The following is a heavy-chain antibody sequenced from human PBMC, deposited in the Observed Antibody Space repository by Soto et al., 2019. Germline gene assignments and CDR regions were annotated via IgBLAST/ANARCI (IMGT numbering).Heavy chain of an antibody. J-gene: IGHJ4*02. D-gene: IGHD3-16*01. Sequence: QVQLQESGPGLVKPSQTLSLTCTVSGDSISSGGYYWSWIRQHPGKGLEWIGYIYNSGSTYYNPSLKSRITISLDTSKNQFSLRLTSVTAADTAVYYCARGNMIIRPFDYWGQGTLVTVSS. CDR1: GDSISSGGYY. V-gene: IGHV4-31*03. CDR3: ARGNMIIRPFDY. CDR2: IYNSGST.